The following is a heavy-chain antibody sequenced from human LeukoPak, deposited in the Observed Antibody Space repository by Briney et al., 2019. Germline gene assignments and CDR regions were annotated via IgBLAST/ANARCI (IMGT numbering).Heavy chain of an antibody. D-gene: IGHD1-26*01. CDR3: AKDPIGIVGARIYFDY. CDR2: ISGSGGST. J-gene: IGHJ4*02. V-gene: IGHV3-23*01. CDR1: GFTFSSYA. Sequence: PGGSLRLSCAASGFTFSSYAMSWVRQAPGKGLEWVSAISGSGGSTYYADSAKGRFTISRDNSKNTLYLQMNSLRAEDTAVYYCAKDPIGIVGARIYFDYWGQGTLVTVSS.